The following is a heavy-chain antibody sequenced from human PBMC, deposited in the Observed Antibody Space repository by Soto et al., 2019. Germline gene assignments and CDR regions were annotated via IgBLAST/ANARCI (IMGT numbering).Heavy chain of an antibody. J-gene: IGHJ3*02. Sequence: LGGSLRLSCAASGFTFSSYSMNWVRQAPGKGLEWVSYISSSSSTIYYADSVKGRFTISRDNAKNSLYLQMNSLRDEDTAVYYCARLPFDYSNYVFDIWGQGTMVTVSS. CDR1: GFTFSSYS. CDR2: ISSSSSTI. V-gene: IGHV3-48*02. CDR3: ARLPFDYSNYVFDI. D-gene: IGHD4-4*01.